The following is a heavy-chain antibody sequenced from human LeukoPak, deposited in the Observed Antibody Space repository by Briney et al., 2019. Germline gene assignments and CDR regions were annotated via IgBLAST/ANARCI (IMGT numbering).Heavy chain of an antibody. Sequence: GGALRLSCAASGFTFSSYGLHWVRQAPGKGLEWVAFIRFDGSNKYYADSVKGRFTISRDNSKNTLYLQMNSLRAEDTAVYYCAKVSLGIAFFDYWGQGTLVTVSS. V-gene: IGHV3-30*02. CDR3: AKVSLGIAFFDY. D-gene: IGHD7-27*01. J-gene: IGHJ4*02. CDR2: IRFDGSNK. CDR1: GFTFSSYG.